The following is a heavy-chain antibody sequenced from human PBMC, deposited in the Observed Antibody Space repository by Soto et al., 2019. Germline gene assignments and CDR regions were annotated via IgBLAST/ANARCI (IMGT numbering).Heavy chain of an antibody. CDR2: MNNDGSYT. Sequence: EVQLVESGGGLVRPGGSLRLSCAASGFTFSSYWMYWVRQAPGKGLEWVSHMNNDGSYTIYAESVKGRFTLSRDNDKNTLYLQMNSLRDEDTAVYYCVRGGYMHACDIWGQGTMVTVSS. CDR1: GFTFSSYW. V-gene: IGHV3-74*01. J-gene: IGHJ3*02. CDR3: VRGGYMHACDI. D-gene: IGHD6-13*01.